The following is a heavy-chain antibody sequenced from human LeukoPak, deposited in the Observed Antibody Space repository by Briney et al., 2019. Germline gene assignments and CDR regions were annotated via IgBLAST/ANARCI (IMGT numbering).Heavy chain of an antibody. D-gene: IGHD2-2*01. CDR2: TRNRANSYST. Sequence: GVSLRLSCAASGFTFSDYYMDWVRQAPGKGLEWVARTRNRANSYSTEYAASVKGRFTISRDESQNSLYLQMNSLKTEDTAVYYCTRYQLPQRFFDYWGQGSLVTVSS. J-gene: IGHJ4*02. CDR1: GFTFSDYY. CDR3: TRYQLPQRFFDY. V-gene: IGHV3-72*01.